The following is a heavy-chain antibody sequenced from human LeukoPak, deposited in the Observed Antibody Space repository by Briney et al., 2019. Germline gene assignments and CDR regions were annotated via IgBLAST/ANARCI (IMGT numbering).Heavy chain of an antibody. J-gene: IGHJ4*02. CDR1: GFTVSSNY. V-gene: IGHV3-53*01. CDR2: IYSGGST. D-gene: IGHD4/OR15-4a*01. Sequence: GGSLRLSCAASGFTVSSNYMSWVRQAPGKGLEWISVIYSGGSTAYADSVKGRFTISRDNSKNTLYLQLNSLRAEDTAVSYCARDPGGAKFDYWGQGTLVTVSS. CDR3: ARDPGGAKFDY.